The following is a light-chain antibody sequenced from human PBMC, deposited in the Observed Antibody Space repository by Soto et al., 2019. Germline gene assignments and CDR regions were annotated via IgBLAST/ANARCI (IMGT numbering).Light chain of an antibody. CDR2: GAS. V-gene: IGKV3-15*01. Sequence: EIVMTQSPATLSVSPGERATLPCRASHSVSSRLAWYQQKPGQAPRLLIYGASTRATGLPARFSGSGSGTEFTLTISSLQSEDFAVYYCQQYTSWPLTFGGGTKVEIK. CDR3: QQYTSWPLT. CDR1: HSVSSR. J-gene: IGKJ4*01.